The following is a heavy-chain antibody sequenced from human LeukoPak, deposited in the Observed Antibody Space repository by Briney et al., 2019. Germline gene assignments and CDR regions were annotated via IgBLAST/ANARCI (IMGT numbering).Heavy chain of an antibody. CDR1: GGSFSGYY. CDR2: INHSGST. V-gene: IGHV4-34*01. Sequence: SETLSLTCAVYGGSFSGYYWSWIRQPPGKGLEWIEEINHSGSTNYNPSLKSRVTISVDTPKNQFSLKLSSVTAADTAVYYCARGRSYFDYWGQGTLVTVSS. CDR3: ARGRSYFDY. J-gene: IGHJ4*02.